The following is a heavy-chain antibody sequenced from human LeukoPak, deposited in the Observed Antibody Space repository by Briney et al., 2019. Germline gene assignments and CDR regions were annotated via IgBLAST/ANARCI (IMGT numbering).Heavy chain of an antibody. CDR1: GGSISSYY. J-gene: IGHJ3*02. Sequence: SETLSLTCTVSGGSISSYYWSWIRQPPGKGLEWTGYIYYSGSTNYNPSLKSRVTISVDTSNNQFSLKLSSVTAADTAVYYCATSLRDWYGAFDIWGQGTVVTVSS. CDR3: ATSLRDWYGAFDI. D-gene: IGHD3-9*01. V-gene: IGHV4-59*08. CDR2: IYYSGST.